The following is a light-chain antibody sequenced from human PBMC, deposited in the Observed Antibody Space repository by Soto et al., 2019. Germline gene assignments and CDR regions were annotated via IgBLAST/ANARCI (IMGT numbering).Light chain of an antibody. V-gene: IGKV3-11*01. CDR1: QSVTTY. Sequence: EVVLTQSPATLSLSPGERATLSCTASQSVTTYLVWYQQKPGQAPRLLIYDASTRATGIPARFSGSGSGTDCPLTISSLEPEDFAVYYCQQRSNWPPGVTFGPGTKVDIK. J-gene: IGKJ3*01. CDR3: QQRSNWPPGVT. CDR2: DAS.